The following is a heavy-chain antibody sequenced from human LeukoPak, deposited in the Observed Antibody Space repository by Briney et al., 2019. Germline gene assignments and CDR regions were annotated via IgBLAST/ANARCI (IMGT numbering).Heavy chain of an antibody. J-gene: IGHJ4*02. V-gene: IGHV3-23*01. CDR3: ARDAMYISSWYAY. CDR1: GFTFSSFA. CDR2: VSYTRVAT. Sequence: PGGSLRLSCAASGFTFSSFALSWVRQAPGKGLEWVSGVSYTRVATYYADSVKGRFTISKDNAKNSLYLQMNSLRAEDTAVYYCARDAMYISSWYAYWGQGTLVTVSS. D-gene: IGHD6-13*01.